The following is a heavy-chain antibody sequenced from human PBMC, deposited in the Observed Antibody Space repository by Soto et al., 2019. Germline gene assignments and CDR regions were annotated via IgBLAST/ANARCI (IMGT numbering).Heavy chain of an antibody. D-gene: IGHD3-10*01. Sequence: ASVKVSCKASGYTFTSYGISWVRQAPGQGLEWMGWISAYNGNTNYAQKLQGRVTMTTDTSTSTAYMELRSLRSDDTAVYYCASLRYSPDMVRGVIISRTHYGMDVWGQGTTVTVSS. V-gene: IGHV1-18*01. CDR3: ASLRYSPDMVRGVIISRTHYGMDV. CDR1: GYTFTSYG. J-gene: IGHJ6*02. CDR2: ISAYNGNT.